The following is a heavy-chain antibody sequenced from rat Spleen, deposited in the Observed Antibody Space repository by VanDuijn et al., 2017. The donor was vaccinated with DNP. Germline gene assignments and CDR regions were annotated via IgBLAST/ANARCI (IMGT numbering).Heavy chain of an antibody. CDR3: AREEQLSLYYAMDA. Sequence: EVQLVETGGGLVQPGRSLKLSCTASGFTFSDYNMAWVRQAPTKGLEWVAYMRYEGGSTYYGDSVKGRFAISRDNARSTLYLQMNSLRSEDTATYYCAREEQLSLYYAMDAWGQGTSVTVSS. CDR2: MRYEGGST. V-gene: IGHV5-22*01. J-gene: IGHJ4*01. CDR1: GFTFSDYN. D-gene: IGHD1-2*01.